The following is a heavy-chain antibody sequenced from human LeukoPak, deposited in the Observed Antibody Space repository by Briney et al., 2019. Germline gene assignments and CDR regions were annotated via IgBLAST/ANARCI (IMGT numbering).Heavy chain of an antibody. V-gene: IGHV3-23*01. D-gene: IGHD1-26*01. CDR3: ARELVGATTLSRCFDY. J-gene: IGHJ4*02. CDR1: GFTFSSYG. Sequence: GGTLRLSCAASGFTFSSYGMSWVRQAPGKGLEWVSAISGSGGSTYYADSVKGRLTISRDNSKNTLYLQMNSLRAEDTAVYYCARELVGATTLSRCFDYWGQGTLVTVSS. CDR2: ISGSGGST.